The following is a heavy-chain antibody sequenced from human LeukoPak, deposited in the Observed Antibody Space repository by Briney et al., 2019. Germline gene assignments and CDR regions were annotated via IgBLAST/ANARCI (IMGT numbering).Heavy chain of an antibody. CDR3: ARHRRDGYNYAYYFDY. V-gene: IGHV5-51*01. J-gene: IGHJ4*02. CDR1: GYSFTSYW. Sequence: GESLKISCKGSGYSFTSYWIGWVRQMPGKGLEWMGIIYPGDSDTGYSPSFQGQVTISADKSISTAYLQWSSLKASDTAMYYCARHRRDGYNYAYYFDYWGQGTLVTVSS. CDR2: IYPGDSDT. D-gene: IGHD5-24*01.